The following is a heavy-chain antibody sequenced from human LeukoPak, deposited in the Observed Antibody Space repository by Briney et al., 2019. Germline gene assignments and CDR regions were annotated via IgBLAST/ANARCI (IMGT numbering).Heavy chain of an antibody. CDR3: ARDGPTNWFDP. Sequence: GRSLRLSCAASGFTFSSYAMHWVRQAPGQGLEWVAVISYDGSNKYYADSVQGRFTISRDNSKNTLYLQMNSLRAEDTAVYYCARDGPTNWFDPWGQGTLVTVSS. J-gene: IGHJ5*02. CDR1: GFTFSSYA. V-gene: IGHV3-30-3*01. CDR2: ISYDGSNK.